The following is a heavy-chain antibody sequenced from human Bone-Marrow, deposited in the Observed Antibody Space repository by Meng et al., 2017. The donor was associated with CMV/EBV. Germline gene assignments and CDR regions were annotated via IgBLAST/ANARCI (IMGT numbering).Heavy chain of an antibody. V-gene: IGHV3-48*04. Sequence: GGSLRLSCAASGFTFSSYSMNWVRQAPGKGLEWVSYISGSGSNVHYADSVKGRFTISRDNAKNSLYLQMNSLRAEDTAVYYCARDQFNIYSGKYFGHSAYWGQGALVTVSS. D-gene: IGHD1-26*01. CDR1: GFTFSSYS. J-gene: IGHJ4*02. CDR3: ARDQFNIYSGKYFGHSAY. CDR2: ISGSGSNV.